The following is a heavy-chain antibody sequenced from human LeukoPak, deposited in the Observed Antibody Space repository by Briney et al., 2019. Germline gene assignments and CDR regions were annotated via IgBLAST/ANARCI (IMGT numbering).Heavy chain of an antibody. J-gene: IGHJ3*02. CDR2: IYPSGST. D-gene: IGHD6-6*01. Sequence: PSQTLSLTCAVSGGSISSGGYSWSWIRQPPGKGLEWIGYIYPSGSTYYNPSLKSRVTISVDRSKNQFSLKLSSVTAADTAVYYCARTSIAARRANAFDIWGQGTMVTVSS. V-gene: IGHV4-30-2*01. CDR1: GGSISSGGYS. CDR3: ARTSIAARRANAFDI.